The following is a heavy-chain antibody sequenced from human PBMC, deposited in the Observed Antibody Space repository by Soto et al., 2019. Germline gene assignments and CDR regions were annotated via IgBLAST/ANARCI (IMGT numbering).Heavy chain of an antibody. J-gene: IGHJ6*02. CDR1: GYTFTSYD. V-gene: IGHV1-8*01. CDR3: ARGTDYYGMDV. D-gene: IGHD4-17*01. Sequence: QVQLVQSGAEVKKPGASVKVSCKASGYTFTSYDINWVRQATGQGLEWMGWMNPNSGNTGYAQKFQGRDTMNTSISTAYMELSSLRSEDTAVYYCARGTDYYGMDVWGQGTTVTVSS. CDR2: MNPNSGNT.